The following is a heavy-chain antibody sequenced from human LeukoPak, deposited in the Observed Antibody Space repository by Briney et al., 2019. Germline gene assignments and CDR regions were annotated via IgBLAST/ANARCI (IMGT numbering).Heavy chain of an antibody. CDR3: ARVTYYYDSSGYYFDY. Sequence: SETLSLTCAVYGGSFSGYYWSWIRQPPGKGLEWIGEINHSGSTNYNPSPKSRVTISVDTSKNQFSLKLSSVTAADTAVYYCARVTYYYDSSGYYFDYWGQGTLVTVSS. D-gene: IGHD3-22*01. CDR2: INHSGST. J-gene: IGHJ4*02. V-gene: IGHV4-34*01. CDR1: GGSFSGYY.